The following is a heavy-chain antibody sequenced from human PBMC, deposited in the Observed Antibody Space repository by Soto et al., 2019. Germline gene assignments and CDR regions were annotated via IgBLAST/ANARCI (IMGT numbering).Heavy chain of an antibody. V-gene: IGHV4-59*01. CDR3: AAGEASSRNLAPYYLDF. CDR2: IHYSGTT. D-gene: IGHD6-13*01. CDR1: GGSMRNYF. J-gene: IGHJ4*02. Sequence: SETLSLTCPVSGGSMRNYFWTWIRQPPGKGLEWIGYIHYSGTTSFFPSYNPSLRSRVTISEDTSNNQFSLKLLSVTTADTAVYFCAAGEASSRNLAPYYLDFWGQGTLVTVSS.